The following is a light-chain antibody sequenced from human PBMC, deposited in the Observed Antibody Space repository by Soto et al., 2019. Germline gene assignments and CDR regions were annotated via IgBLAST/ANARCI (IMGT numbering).Light chain of an antibody. V-gene: IGLV2-23*02. CDR1: SSDIGSYNL. CDR2: EVS. Sequence: QSVLTQPASVSGSPGQSITISCTGTSSDIGSYNLISWYQHHPGKAPKTIIYEVSKRPSGVSDRSSGSKSGNTASLTISGLQAEDEADYYCCSYAGSGTGVFGGGTQLTVL. J-gene: IGLJ3*02. CDR3: CSYAGSGTGV.